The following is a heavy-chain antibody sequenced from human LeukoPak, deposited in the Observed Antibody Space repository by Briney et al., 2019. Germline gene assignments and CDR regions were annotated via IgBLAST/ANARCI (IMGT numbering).Heavy chain of an antibody. CDR1: GYTLTELS. CDR3: ATGYCSSTSCYQWFDY. V-gene: IGHV1-24*01. CDR2: FDPEDGET. D-gene: IGHD2-2*01. Sequence: GASVKVPCKVSGYTLTELSMHWVRQAPGKGLEWMGGFDPEDGETIYAQKFQGRVTMTEDTSTDTAYMELSSLRSEDTAVYYCATGYCSSTSCYQWFDYWGQGTLVTVSS. J-gene: IGHJ4*02.